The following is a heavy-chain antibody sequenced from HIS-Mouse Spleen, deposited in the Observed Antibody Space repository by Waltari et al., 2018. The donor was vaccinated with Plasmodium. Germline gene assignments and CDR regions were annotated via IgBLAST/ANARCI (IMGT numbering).Heavy chain of an antibody. CDR2: IYYSGET. CDR3: ARDRITGTSYFDY. J-gene: IGHJ4*02. Sequence: QLQLQESGPGLVKPSETLSLTCTVSGGSISSSSYYWGWTRQPPGKGLEGIGGIYYSGETYYTPTLKGRVPISVDTSKNQCYLKLGSVTAADTALYYCARDRITGTSYFDYWGQGTLVTVSS. CDR1: GGSISSSSYY. V-gene: IGHV4-39*07. D-gene: IGHD1-7*01.